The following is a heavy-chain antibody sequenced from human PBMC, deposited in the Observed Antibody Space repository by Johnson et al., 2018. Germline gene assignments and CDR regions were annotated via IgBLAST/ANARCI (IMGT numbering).Heavy chain of an antibody. CDR2: ISSEGGST. CDR3: ARDGVNPLMDYYHYMDV. CDR1: GFTFSNYA. Sequence: VQLVETGGGLVQPGGSLRLSCAASGFTFSNYAIHWVRQAPGKGLEGVSAISSEGGSTYYADSVKGRFTISRDNSKNTLYLQMNSLRAEDPAVDYWARDGVNPLMDYYHYMDVWGKGTTVTVSS. D-gene: IGHD4-23*01. J-gene: IGHJ6*03. V-gene: IGHV3-64*04.